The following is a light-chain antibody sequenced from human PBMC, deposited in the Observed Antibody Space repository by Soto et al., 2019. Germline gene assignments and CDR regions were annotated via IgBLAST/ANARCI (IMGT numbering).Light chain of an antibody. CDR2: KVS. CDR1: QSLVYSDGNTY. Sequence: DVVMTQSPLSLPVTLGQPASISCRSSQSLVYSDGNTYLNWFQQRPGQSPRRLIYKVSNRDSGVPDRFSGSGSVTDFTLKISRVEAEDVGVYYCMQGTHWPPHFGQGTRLEIK. CDR3: MQGTHWPPH. J-gene: IGKJ5*01. V-gene: IGKV2-30*01.